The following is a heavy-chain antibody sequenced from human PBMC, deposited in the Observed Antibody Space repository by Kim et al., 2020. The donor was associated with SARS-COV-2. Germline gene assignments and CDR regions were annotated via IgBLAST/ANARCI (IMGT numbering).Heavy chain of an antibody. J-gene: IGHJ4*02. Sequence: SETLSLTCTVSGGSISSYYWSWIRQPPGKGLEWIGYIYYSGSTNYNPSLKSRVTISVDTSKNQFSLKLSSVTAADTAVYYCARDNWEVRGVIAFYWGQGTLVTVSS. CDR2: IYYSGST. CDR3: ARDNWEVRGVIAFY. D-gene: IGHD3-10*01. CDR1: GGSISSYY. V-gene: IGHV4-59*13.